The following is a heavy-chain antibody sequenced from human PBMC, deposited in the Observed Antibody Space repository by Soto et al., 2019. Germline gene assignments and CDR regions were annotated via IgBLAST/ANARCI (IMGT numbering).Heavy chain of an antibody. CDR2: ISGSGSST. D-gene: IGHD1-1*01. CDR1: GFTFSSSA. V-gene: IGHV3-23*01. J-gene: IGHJ4*02. CDR3: ARDSGGTTKNFDY. Sequence: GGSLRLSCAASGFTFSSSAMSWVRQAPGKGLEWVSYISGSGSSTYYADSVKGRFTISRDNAKNSLYLQMNSLRAEDTAVYYCARDSGGTTKNFDYWGQGTLVTVSS.